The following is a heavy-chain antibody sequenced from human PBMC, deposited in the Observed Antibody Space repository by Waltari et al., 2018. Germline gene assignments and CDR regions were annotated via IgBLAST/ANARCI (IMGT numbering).Heavy chain of an antibody. V-gene: IGHV5-51*01. Sequence: EVQLVQSGAEVKKPGESLKISCKASGYSFTSYWIGWVRQMPGKGLEWMGIIYPGDSDTKYSPSFQGQVTISADKSISTAYLQWSSLKASDTAMYYCARQPLCGGDCSPYYFDYWGQGTLVTVSS. D-gene: IGHD2-21*01. CDR3: ARQPLCGGDCSPYYFDY. J-gene: IGHJ4*02. CDR1: GYSFTSYW. CDR2: IYPGDSDT.